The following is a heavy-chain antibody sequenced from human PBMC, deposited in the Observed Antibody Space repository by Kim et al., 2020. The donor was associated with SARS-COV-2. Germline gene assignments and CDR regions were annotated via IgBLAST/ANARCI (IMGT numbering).Heavy chain of an antibody. Sequence: ASVKVSCKASGYTFTGYYMHWVRQAPGQGLEWMGWINPNSGGTNYAQKFQGRVTMTRDTSISTAYMELSRLRSDDTAVYYCARGRWSKTSNYGMDVWGQGTTVTVSS. CDR1: GYTFTGYY. D-gene: IGHD1-26*01. CDR2: INPNSGGT. CDR3: ARGRWSKTSNYGMDV. V-gene: IGHV1-2*02. J-gene: IGHJ6*02.